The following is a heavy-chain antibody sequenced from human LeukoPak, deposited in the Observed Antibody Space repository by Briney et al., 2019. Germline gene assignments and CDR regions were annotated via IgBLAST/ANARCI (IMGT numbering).Heavy chain of an antibody. Sequence: PSETLSLTCAVYGGSFSGYYWSWIRQPPGKGLEWIGEINHSGSTNYNPSLKSRVTISVDTSKNQFSLKLSSVTAADTAVYYCARGIPHLAIVVVVAATGKYFDYWGQGTLVTVSS. CDR1: GGSFSGYY. D-gene: IGHD2-15*01. J-gene: IGHJ4*02. CDR2: INHSGST. V-gene: IGHV4-34*01. CDR3: ARGIPHLAIVVVVAATGKYFDY.